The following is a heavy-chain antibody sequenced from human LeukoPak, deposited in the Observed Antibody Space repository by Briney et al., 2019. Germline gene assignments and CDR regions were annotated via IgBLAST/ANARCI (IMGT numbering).Heavy chain of an antibody. V-gene: IGHV5-51*01. CDR3: ARSISLYFDSSEYTWFDP. CDR2: IYLGDSDT. CDR1: GYSFTNYW. D-gene: IGHD3-22*01. J-gene: IGHJ5*02. Sequence: GESLKISCKGSGYSFTNYWSGWVRQMPGKGLEWLGIIYLGDSDTRYSPSFEGQVTISADKSISTAYLQWSSPKASDTAIYYCARSISLYFDSSEYTWFDPWGQGSLVSV.